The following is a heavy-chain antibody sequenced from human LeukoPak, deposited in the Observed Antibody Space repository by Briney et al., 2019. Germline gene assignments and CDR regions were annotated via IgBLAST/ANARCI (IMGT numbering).Heavy chain of an antibody. D-gene: IGHD6-13*01. CDR3: ARGTAAGTSYFDY. CDR1: GFTFSSYS. CDR2: SSSSSSYI. Sequence: GGSLRLSCAASGFTFSSYSMNWVRQAPGKGLEWVSSSSSSSSYIYYADSVKGRFTISRDNAKNSLYLQMNSLRAEDTAVYYYARGTAAGTSYFDYWGQGTLVTVSS. V-gene: IGHV3-21*01. J-gene: IGHJ4*02.